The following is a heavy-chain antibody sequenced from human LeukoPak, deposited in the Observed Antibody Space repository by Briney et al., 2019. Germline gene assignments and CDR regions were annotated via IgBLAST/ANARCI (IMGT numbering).Heavy chain of an antibody. CDR2: INTNTGNP. V-gene: IGHV7-4-1*02. CDR1: GYTFTSNA. J-gene: IGHJ4*02. D-gene: IGHD3-10*01. CDR3: ARALSITMFRGVIITLGY. Sequence: ASVKVSCKASGYTFTSNAMNWVRQAPGQGLEWMGWINTNTGNPTYAQGFTGRFVFSLDTSVSTAYLQISSLKAEDTAVYYCARALSITMFRGVIITLGYWGQGTLVTVSS.